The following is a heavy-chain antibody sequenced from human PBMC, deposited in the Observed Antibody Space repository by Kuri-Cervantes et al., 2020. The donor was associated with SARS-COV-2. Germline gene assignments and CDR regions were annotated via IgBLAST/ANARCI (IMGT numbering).Heavy chain of an antibody. J-gene: IGHJ3*02. CDR1: GGSISSYY. CDR3: ARVLLAGENDAFDI. Sequence: SETLSLTCTVSGGSISSYYWSWIRQPAGKGLEWIGRIYTSGSTNYNPSLKSRVTMSVDTSKNQFSLKLSSVTAADTAVYYCARVLLAGENDAFDIWGQGTMVTVSS. CDR2: IYTSGST. V-gene: IGHV4-4*07. D-gene: IGHD3-10*01.